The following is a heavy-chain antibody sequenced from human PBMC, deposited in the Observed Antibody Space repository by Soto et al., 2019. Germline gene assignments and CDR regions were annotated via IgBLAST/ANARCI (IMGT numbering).Heavy chain of an antibody. CDR1: GGSLSTYY. D-gene: IGHD3-22*01. CDR2: IYYTGTT. V-gene: IGHV4-59*08. J-gene: IGHJ4*02. CDR3: ARLGGYYQAFDS. Sequence: SSETLTLTCSVSGGSLSTYYWGWIRQPPGKGLEWIGYIYYTGTTNYHPSLKSRVTISVDTSKNQFSLKLSSVTAADTAVYYCARLGGYYQAFDSWGQGTLVTVSS.